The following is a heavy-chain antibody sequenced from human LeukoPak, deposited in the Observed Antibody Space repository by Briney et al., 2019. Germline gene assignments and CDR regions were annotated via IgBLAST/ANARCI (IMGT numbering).Heavy chain of an antibody. J-gene: IGHJ4*02. D-gene: IGHD6-19*01. CDR1: GGSIGSNY. CDR3: AKYGNSGWVIDN. Sequence: SETLSLTCTVSGGSIGSNYWTWIRQPPGKGLEYIGYIYYTGATNYNPSLKSRVTISVDTSKNQFSLKMTSVAAADTAVYFCAKYGNSGWVIDNWGQGTLVTVSS. CDR2: IYYTGAT. V-gene: IGHV4-59*08.